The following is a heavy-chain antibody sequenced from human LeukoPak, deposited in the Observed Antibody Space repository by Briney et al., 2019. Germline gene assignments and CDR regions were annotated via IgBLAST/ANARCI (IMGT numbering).Heavy chain of an antibody. V-gene: IGHV3-9*01. CDR1: GFTFDDYA. CDR3: VSGRYGSGSEIFDY. J-gene: IGHJ4*02. CDR2: IRWNSGSI. Sequence: GGSLRLSCAASGFTFDDYAMHWVRRAPGKGLEWVSGIRWNSGSIAYADSVRGRFTISRDNAKNSLYLRINSLRAEDTASYYCVSGRYGSGSEIFDYWGQGTLVTVSS. D-gene: IGHD3-10*01.